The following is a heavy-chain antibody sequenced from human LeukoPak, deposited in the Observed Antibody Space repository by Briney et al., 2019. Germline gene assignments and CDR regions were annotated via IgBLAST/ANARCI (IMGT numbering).Heavy chain of an antibody. CDR3: ARVATSSGYPDFDY. Sequence: PSETLSLTCAVYGGSFSGYYWSWIRQPPGKGLEWIGEINHSGSTNYNPSLKSRVTISVDTSKNQFSLKLSSVTAADTAVYYCARVATSSGYPDFDYWGQGTLVTVSS. D-gene: IGHD3-22*01. CDR1: GGSFSGYY. CDR2: INHSGST. V-gene: IGHV4-34*01. J-gene: IGHJ4*02.